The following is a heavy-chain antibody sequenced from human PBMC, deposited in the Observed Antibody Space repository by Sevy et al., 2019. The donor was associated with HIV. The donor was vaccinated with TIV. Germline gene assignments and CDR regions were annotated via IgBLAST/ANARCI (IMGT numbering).Heavy chain of an antibody. Sequence: GGSLRLSCAASGFTFSSFGMHWVRQAPGKGLEWVSFISYDGSNKNYADSVKGRLTVSRDKSKNTLYLQMNSLRAEDTAVYYCAKDLDYFDSSAGPSSLIYNYYYGLEDWGPGTTVTVSS. CDR3: AKDLDYFDSSAGPSSLIYNYYYGLED. J-gene: IGHJ6*02. V-gene: IGHV3-30*18. CDR2: ISYDGSNK. CDR1: GFTFSSFG. D-gene: IGHD3-22*01.